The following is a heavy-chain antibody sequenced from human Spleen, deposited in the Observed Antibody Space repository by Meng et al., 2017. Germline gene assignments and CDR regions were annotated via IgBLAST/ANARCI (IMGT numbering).Heavy chain of an antibody. Sequence: QVQLVESGGGVVQPGRSLRLSCVASGFTFSSYAMHWVRQAPGKGLEWVAVISYDGSNKYYADSVKGRFTISRDNSKNTLYLQMNSLRAEDTAVYYCARDRQARGYFDYWGQGTLVTVSS. CDR2: ISYDGSNK. J-gene: IGHJ4*02. CDR3: ARDRQARGYFDY. D-gene: IGHD1-26*01. V-gene: IGHV3-30-3*01. CDR1: GFTFSSYA.